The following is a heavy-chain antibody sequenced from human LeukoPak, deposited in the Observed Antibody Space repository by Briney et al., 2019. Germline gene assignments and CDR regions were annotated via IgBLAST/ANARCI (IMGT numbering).Heavy chain of an antibody. Sequence: SETLSLTCTVSGGSISSYYWSWIRQPAGKGLEWIGRIFSSGSTNYNPSLKSRVTISVDTSKNQFSLKLSSVTAADTAVYYCARDSAGRWYSSSSEKHWYFDLWGRGTLVTVSS. CDR3: ARDSAGRWYSSSSEKHWYFDL. V-gene: IGHV4-4*07. J-gene: IGHJ2*01. CDR1: GGSISSYY. CDR2: IFSSGST. D-gene: IGHD6-6*01.